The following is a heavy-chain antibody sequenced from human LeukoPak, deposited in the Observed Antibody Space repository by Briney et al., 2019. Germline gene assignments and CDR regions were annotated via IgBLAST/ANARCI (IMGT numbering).Heavy chain of an antibody. Sequence: PGRSLRLSCAASGFTFSSYGMHSVRQAPGKGLEWVAVIWYDGSNKYYADSVKGRFTISRDNSKNTLYLQMNSLRAEDTAVYYCVKDESGYSYGLIDYWGQGTLVTVSS. CDR1: GFTFSSYG. CDR3: VKDESGYSYGLIDY. V-gene: IGHV3-33*06. D-gene: IGHD5-18*01. CDR2: IWYDGSNK. J-gene: IGHJ4*02.